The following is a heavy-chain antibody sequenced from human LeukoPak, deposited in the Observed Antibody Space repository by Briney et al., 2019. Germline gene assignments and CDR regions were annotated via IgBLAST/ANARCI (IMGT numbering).Heavy chain of an antibody. Sequence: GGSLRLSCAASGFTFSSYSMNWVRQAPGKGLEWVSSISSSSSFIYYADSVKGRFTISRDNAKNSLYLQMNSLRAEDTAVYYCARDSSSWYYFDYWGQGTLVTVSS. D-gene: IGHD6-13*01. CDR3: ARDSSSWYYFDY. J-gene: IGHJ4*02. V-gene: IGHV3-21*01. CDR1: GFTFSSYS. CDR2: ISSSSSFI.